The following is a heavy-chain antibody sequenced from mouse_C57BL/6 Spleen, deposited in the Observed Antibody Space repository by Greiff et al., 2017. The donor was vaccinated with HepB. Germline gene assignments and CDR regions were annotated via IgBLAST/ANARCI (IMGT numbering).Heavy chain of an antibody. Sequence: EVMLVESGGGLVKPGGSLKLSCAASGFTFSSYAMSWVRQTPEKRLEWVATISDGGSYTYYPDNVKGRFTISRDNAKNNLYLQMSHLKSEDTAMYYCARDGSSYDYFDYWGQGTTLTVSS. D-gene: IGHD1-1*01. CDR2: ISDGGSYT. CDR3: ARDGSSYDYFDY. J-gene: IGHJ2*01. V-gene: IGHV5-4*01. CDR1: GFTFSSYA.